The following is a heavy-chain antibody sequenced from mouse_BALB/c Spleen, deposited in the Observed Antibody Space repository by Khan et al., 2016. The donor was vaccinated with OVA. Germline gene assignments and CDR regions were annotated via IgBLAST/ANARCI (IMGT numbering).Heavy chain of an antibody. D-gene: IGHD4-1*01. V-gene: IGHV5-6*01. Sequence: EVELVESGGDLVKPGGSLKLSCAASGFTFSSYSMSWVRQIPDKGLEWVATISSGGDYTYYPDSVKGRFTISRDNAKNTLYLQMSSLKSEDTAMYYCASQITGSFAYWGQGTLVTVSA. J-gene: IGHJ3*01. CDR1: GFTFSSYS. CDR3: ASQITGSFAY. CDR2: ISSGGDYT.